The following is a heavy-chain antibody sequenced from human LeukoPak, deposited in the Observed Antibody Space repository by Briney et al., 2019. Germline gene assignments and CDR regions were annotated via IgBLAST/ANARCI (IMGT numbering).Heavy chain of an antibody. Sequence: PGGSLRLSCAVSGVTVSSSYMSWVRRAPGKGLEWVSVIYSGGSTYYTDSVKGRFTIARDNSKNTLYLQMNSLRAEDTAVYYCARESNYDYWGQGTLVTVSS. CDR3: ARESNYDY. CDR2: IYSGGST. J-gene: IGHJ4*02. V-gene: IGHV3-66*02. CDR1: GVTVSSSY.